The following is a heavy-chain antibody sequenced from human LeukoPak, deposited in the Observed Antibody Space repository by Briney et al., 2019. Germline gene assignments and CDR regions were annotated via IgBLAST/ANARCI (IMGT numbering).Heavy chain of an antibody. CDR3: ARGLPTYYYDSSGYWAIDY. CDR1: GYTFTSYG. J-gene: IGHJ4*02. D-gene: IGHD3-22*01. Sequence: ASVKVSCKASGYTFTSYGMSWVRQAPGQGLEWMGWISAYNGNTNYAQKLQGIVTMTTDTSTSTAYMELRSLRSDDTAVYYCARGLPTYYYDSSGYWAIDYWGQGTLVTVSS. CDR2: ISAYNGNT. V-gene: IGHV1-18*01.